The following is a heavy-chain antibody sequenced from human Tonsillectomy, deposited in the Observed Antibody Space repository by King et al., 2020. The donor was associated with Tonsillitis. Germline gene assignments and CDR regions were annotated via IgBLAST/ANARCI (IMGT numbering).Heavy chain of an antibody. CDR2: INSDGIST. D-gene: IGHD6-19*01. CDR3: ARGGSGWYGRVDY. Sequence: VQLVESGGGLVQPGGSLRLSCAASGFTFRNYCVHWVRQAPGKGLFWVSLINSDGISTTHAHSVKARFTISRENAQNTLYLQMNSLRAEDTAVYYCARGGSGWYGRVDYWGQGTLVTVSS. V-gene: IGHV3-74*01. J-gene: IGHJ4*02. CDR1: GFTFRNYC.